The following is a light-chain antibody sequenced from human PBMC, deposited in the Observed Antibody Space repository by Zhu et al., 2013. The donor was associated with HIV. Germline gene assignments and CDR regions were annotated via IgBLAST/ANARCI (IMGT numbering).Light chain of an antibody. CDR2: AAS. J-gene: IGKJ1*01. CDR3: QQTYDHPRT. V-gene: IGKV1-39*01. CDR1: QSISTQ. Sequence: DIQMTQTPSSLSASVGDGVTITCRASQSISTQLNWYQYRLGQAPKLLIFAASRLQDGVPSRFSGSGSGTDFTLSITSLQPEDFATYYCQQTYDHPRTFGQGTQVDVK.